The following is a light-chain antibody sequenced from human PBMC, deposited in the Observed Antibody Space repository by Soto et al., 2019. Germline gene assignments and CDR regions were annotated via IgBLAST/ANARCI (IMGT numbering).Light chain of an antibody. J-gene: IGLJ3*02. V-gene: IGLV1-44*01. CDR2: SNN. Sequence: QSVLTQPPSASGTPGQRVTISCSGSSSNIGSNTVNWYQHLPGTGPKLLIYSNNERPSGIPDRFSGSKSGTSASLAISGLQSEDEADYHCAAWDDSLNGWVFGGGTQLTVL. CDR3: AAWDDSLNGWV. CDR1: SSNIGSNT.